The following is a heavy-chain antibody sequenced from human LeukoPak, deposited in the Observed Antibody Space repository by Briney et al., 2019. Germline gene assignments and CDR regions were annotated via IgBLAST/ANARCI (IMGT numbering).Heavy chain of an antibody. D-gene: IGHD1-26*01. J-gene: IGHJ4*02. CDR2: LSASSVNA. Sequence: GGSLRLSCAVSGFTFSNFFMTWVRQAPGKGLEWVSGLSASSVNAYYADSVKGRFTISRDNSNNTLFLQMNSLRVDDTAVYYCAKGVGAAHFDYWGQGTLVTVSS. CDR1: GFTFSNFF. V-gene: IGHV3-23*01. CDR3: AKGVGAAHFDY.